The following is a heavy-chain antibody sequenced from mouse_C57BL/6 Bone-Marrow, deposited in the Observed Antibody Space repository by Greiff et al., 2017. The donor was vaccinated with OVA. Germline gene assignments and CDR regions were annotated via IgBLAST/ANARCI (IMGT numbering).Heavy chain of an antibody. CDR2: IDPSDGDT. J-gene: IGHJ2*01. Sequence: VQLQQPGAELVMPGASVKMSCKASGYTFTSYWMHWVKQRPGQGLEWIGEIDPSDGDTNYNQKFKGKATLIVDKSSSTAYMQLSSLTSEDSAVXYCAIDSSGVDYWGQGTTLTVSS. CDR3: AIDSSGVDY. CDR1: GYTFTSYW. D-gene: IGHD3-2*02. V-gene: IGHV1-69*01.